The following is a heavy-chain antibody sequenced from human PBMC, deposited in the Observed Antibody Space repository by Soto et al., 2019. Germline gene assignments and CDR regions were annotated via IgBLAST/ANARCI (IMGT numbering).Heavy chain of an antibody. J-gene: IGHJ4*02. CDR2: TYDSVST. CDR3: AREGNLGRWIQPLDS. V-gene: IGHV4-31*03. CDR1: GGCISRGGYY. D-gene: IGHD2-2*03. Sequence: SETLSLTCTVSGGCISRGGYYWSWIRQNPGKGLEWIGYTYDSVSTYYNPSLKSRVTMSVDTSKNQFSLKLTSVTAADTAVYFCAREGNLGRWIQPLDSWGQGTLVTVSS.